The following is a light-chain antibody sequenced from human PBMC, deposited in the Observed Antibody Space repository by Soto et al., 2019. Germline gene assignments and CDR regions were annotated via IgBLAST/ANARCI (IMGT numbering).Light chain of an antibody. Sequence: EIVLTQSPATLSLSPGERATLSCRASQSVGTFLGWYQQKPGQAPRLLIYGASSRASGIPDRFSGSGSGTDFTLTISRLEPEDFGVYYCQQYGTSPEWTFGQGTKVDIK. CDR1: QSVGTF. CDR2: GAS. CDR3: QQYGTSPEWT. J-gene: IGKJ1*01. V-gene: IGKV3-20*01.